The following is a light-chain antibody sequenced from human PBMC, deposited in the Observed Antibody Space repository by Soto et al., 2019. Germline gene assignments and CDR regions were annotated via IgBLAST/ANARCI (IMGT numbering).Light chain of an antibody. CDR1: QTVASSY. CDR3: HHFGSLPET. CDR2: SAS. J-gene: IGKJ1*01. Sequence: EVVLTQSPGTLSLSPGERVTLFCRASQTVASSYLAWYQQKPGRTPRLLFYSASSRATGIPDRFSGSASGTDFTLTISRLEPEDFAVYYCHHFGSLPETFGQGTNVE. V-gene: IGKV3-20*01.